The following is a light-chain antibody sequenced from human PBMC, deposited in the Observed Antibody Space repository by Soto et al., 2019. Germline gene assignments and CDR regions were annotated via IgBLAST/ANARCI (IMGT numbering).Light chain of an antibody. CDR2: GAS. J-gene: IGKJ1*01. Sequence: EIVLTQSPGTLSLSPGERATLSCGASQSVSSSYLAWYQQKPGQAPRLLIYGASSRATGIPDRFSGSGSGTDFTLTINRLEPEDFAVYYCQQYDSSPRTFGQGTKVDI. CDR1: QSVSSSY. CDR3: QQYDSSPRT. V-gene: IGKV3-20*01.